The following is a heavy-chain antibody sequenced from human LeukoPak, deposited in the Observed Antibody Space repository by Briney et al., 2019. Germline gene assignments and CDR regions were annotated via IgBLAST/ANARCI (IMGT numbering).Heavy chain of an antibody. J-gene: IGHJ3*02. CDR3: ARADRGYDGYNFRWAFDI. CDR2: IYTSGST. CDR1: GGSISSGSYY. Sequence: SQTLSLTCTVSGGSISSGSYYWSWIRQPAGKGQEWIGRIYTSGSTNYNPSLKSRVTISVDTSKNQFSLKLSSVTAADTAVYYCARADRGYDGYNFRWAFDIWGQGTMVTVSS. D-gene: IGHD5-24*01. V-gene: IGHV4-61*02.